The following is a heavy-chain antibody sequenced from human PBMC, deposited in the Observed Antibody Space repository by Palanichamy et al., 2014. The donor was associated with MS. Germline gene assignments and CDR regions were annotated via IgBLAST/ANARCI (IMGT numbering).Heavy chain of an antibody. Sequence: EVQLVESGGGLVKPGGSLRLSCAASGFTFSSYSLTWVRRAPGKGLEWVSSISSSSTQMYYADSLKGRFTISRDNAKNSVYLQMNSLRAEDTAVYYCARDHIFDYYFDYWGQGTLVTVSS. CDR3: ARDHIFDYYFDY. J-gene: IGHJ4*02. D-gene: IGHD3-3*02. CDR2: ISSSSTQM. CDR1: GFTFSSYS. V-gene: IGHV3-21*01.